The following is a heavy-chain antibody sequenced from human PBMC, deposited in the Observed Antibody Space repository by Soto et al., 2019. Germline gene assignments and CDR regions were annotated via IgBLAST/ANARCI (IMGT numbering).Heavy chain of an antibody. V-gene: IGHV3-7*01. D-gene: IGHD1-7*01. CDR2: INQDGSEK. CDR3: ASAPNWNYGY. J-gene: IGHJ4*02. CDR1: GFTSSSYW. Sequence: EVQLVESGGGLVQPGGSLRLSCAASGFTSSSYWMSWVRQVPGRGLEWVANINQDGSEKYYVDSVRGRFTISRDNAKNSLCLQMNSLRAEDTAVYYCASAPNWNYGYWGQGTLVTVSS.